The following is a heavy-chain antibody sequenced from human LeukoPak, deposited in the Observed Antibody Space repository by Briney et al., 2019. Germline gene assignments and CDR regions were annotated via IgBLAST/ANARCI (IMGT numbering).Heavy chain of an antibody. CDR2: ITGRGGNT. J-gene: IGHJ5*02. CDR1: GFTFSSYA. D-gene: IGHD2-21*01. Sequence: GGSLRPSCAASGFTFSSYAMSWVRQAPGKGLEWVSGITGRGGNTYYADSLKGRITISRDTSKNTLYLQMNSLRAEDTAVYYCAKSHGGEVLSSFGWFDPWGQGTLVTVSS. V-gene: IGHV3-23*01. CDR3: AKSHGGEVLSSFGWFDP.